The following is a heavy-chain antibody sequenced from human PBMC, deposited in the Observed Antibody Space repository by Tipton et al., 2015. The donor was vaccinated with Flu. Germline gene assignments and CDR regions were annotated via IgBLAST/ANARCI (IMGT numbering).Heavy chain of an antibody. CDR2: ISGDGDYK. CDR3: ARPPDSINHLGIYFDY. D-gene: IGHD2-15*01. J-gene: IGHJ4*02. Sequence: RSLRLSCATSGFTFTDFALYWVRQAPDRGLEWVALISGDGDYKYYAESVKGRFTISRDNSRGTVFLQLNSVRLEDTAVYFCARPPDSINHLGIYFDYWGQGAQVIVSS. V-gene: IGHV3-30*01. CDR1: GFTFTDFA.